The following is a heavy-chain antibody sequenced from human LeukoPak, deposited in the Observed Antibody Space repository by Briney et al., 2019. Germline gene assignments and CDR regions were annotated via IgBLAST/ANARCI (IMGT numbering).Heavy chain of an antibody. Sequence: GGSLRLSCAASGFTFSSYGMHWVRQAPGKGLEWVAFIRYDGSNKYYADSVKGRFTISRDNPKNTLYLQMNSLRAEDTAVYYCAALVVPAAIRRVAGYWDQGTLVTVSS. V-gene: IGHV3-30*02. J-gene: IGHJ4*02. CDR1: GFTFSSYG. CDR2: IRYDGSNK. D-gene: IGHD2-2*02. CDR3: AALVVPAAIRRVAGY.